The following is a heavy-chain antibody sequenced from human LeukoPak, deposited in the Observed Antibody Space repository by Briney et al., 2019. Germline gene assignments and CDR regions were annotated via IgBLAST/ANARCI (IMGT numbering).Heavy chain of an antibody. D-gene: IGHD6-19*01. CDR3: VRGGSGWYLFDY. J-gene: IGHJ4*02. CDR2: IGTAGDT. CDR1: GFTFTNYD. V-gene: IGHV3-13*04. Sequence: GGSLRLSYAASGFTFTNYDMHGLRQVTGKGLEWVSAIGTAGDTYYPGSVRGRFTISRENAKNSLYLQMNSLRDGDTAVYYCVRGGSGWYLFDYWGQGTLVTVSS.